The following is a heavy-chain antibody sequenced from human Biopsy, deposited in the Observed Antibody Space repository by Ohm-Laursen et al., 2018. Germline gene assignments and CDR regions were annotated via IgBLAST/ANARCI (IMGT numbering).Heavy chain of an antibody. J-gene: IGHJ4*02. CDR2: INPDGSVK. V-gene: IGHV3-7*01. Sequence: GSLRLSCTASGFMFSASWMSWVRQAPGKGLEWVGNINPDGSVKYFADSVKGRFTISRDNAENSMYLQMSSLTVDDTAVYYCARDEGWGQGTLVTVSS. CDR3: ARDEG. CDR1: GFMFSASW.